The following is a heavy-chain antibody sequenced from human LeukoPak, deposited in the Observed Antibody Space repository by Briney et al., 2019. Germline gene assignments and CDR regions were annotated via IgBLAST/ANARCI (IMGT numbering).Heavy chain of an antibody. D-gene: IGHD3-10*01. V-gene: IGHV2-5*01. CDR1: GFSLSTTGVG. CDR3: AQRALWFGEYLFDY. Sequence: ESGPTLVKPTQTLTLTCTFSGFSLSTTGVGVGWIRQPPGKALEWLALIYWNDDKRYSPSLKSRLTITKDTSKNQVVLTMTNMDPVDTATYYCAQRALWFGEYLFDYWGQGTLVTVSS. J-gene: IGHJ4*02. CDR2: IYWNDDK.